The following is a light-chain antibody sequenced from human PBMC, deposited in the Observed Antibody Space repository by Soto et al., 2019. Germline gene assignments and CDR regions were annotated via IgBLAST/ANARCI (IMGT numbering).Light chain of an antibody. CDR1: KLGDKY. CDR2: QDS. V-gene: IGLV3-1*01. J-gene: IGLJ2*01. CDR3: QAWDSSTDVV. Sequence: SYELTQPPSVSVSPGQTASITCSGDKLGDKYACWYQQKPGQSPVLVIYQDSKRPSGIPERFSGSNSGNTATLTISGTQAMDEADFYSQAWDSSTDVVFGGGTKLTVL.